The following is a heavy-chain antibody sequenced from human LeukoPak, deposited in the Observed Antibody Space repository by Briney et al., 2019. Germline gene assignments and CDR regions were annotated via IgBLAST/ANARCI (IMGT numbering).Heavy chain of an antibody. D-gene: IGHD2-15*01. CDR2: TKQDGSEK. Sequence: GGSLRLSCAASGFTFSSYWMSWVRQAPGKGLEWVANTKQDGSEKYYVDSVKGRFTISRDNAKNSLYLQMNSLRAEDTAVYYCXXXHCSGXSCYSTRWLXXPGXDTFDYXGQGTLVTVXS. CDR3: XXXHCSGXSCYSTRWLXXPGXDTFDY. J-gene: IGHJ4*02. V-gene: IGHV3-7*01. CDR1: GFTFSSYW.